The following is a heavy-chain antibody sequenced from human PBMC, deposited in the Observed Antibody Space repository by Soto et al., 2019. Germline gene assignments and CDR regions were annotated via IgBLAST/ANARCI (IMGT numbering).Heavy chain of an antibody. D-gene: IGHD6-13*01. CDR3: ASGASRWYPYVVDS. J-gene: IGHJ4*02. CDR2: IIPYYNTL. CDR1: EGTFNSYA. V-gene: IGHV1-69*01. Sequence: QAQVVQSGAEVRKPGSSVKLSCKASEGTFNSYAIAWVRQAPGQGLEWMGGIIPYYNTLNYAQKFQDRVTITADDSTHTVYMELSSLRSDDTAVYFCASGASRWYPYVVDSWSQGTLVTVSS.